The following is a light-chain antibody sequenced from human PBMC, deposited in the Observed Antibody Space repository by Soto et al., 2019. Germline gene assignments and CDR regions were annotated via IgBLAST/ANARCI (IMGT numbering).Light chain of an antibody. CDR1: QSLLSNNRNF. Sequence: DIVMTQSPDSLAVSLGEKATITCKSSQSLLSNNRNFLAWYQHKPGQPPKALIYWATARESGVPDRFSGSESGTDFTLTISSLQAEDVAVYYCKQYYRSPLTFGGGTKVEIK. J-gene: IGKJ4*01. CDR2: WAT. CDR3: KQYYRSPLT. V-gene: IGKV4-1*01.